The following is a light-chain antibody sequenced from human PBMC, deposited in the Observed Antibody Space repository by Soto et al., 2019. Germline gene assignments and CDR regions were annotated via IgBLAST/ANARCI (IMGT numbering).Light chain of an antibody. V-gene: IGKV1-5*03. J-gene: IGKJ1*01. CDR3: QHCNSYSEA. CDR1: QTISSW. Sequence: DIQMTQSPSTLSGSVGDRVTITCRASQTISSWLAWYQQKPGKAPKLLIYKASTLKSGVPSRFSGSGSGTEFTLTISSLQPDDFATYYCQHCNSYSEAFGQGTKGERK. CDR2: KAS.